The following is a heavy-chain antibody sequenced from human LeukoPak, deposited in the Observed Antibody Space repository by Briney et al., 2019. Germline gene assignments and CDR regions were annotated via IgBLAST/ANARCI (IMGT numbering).Heavy chain of an antibody. Sequence: PSETLSLTCTVSGGSISSSSYYWGWIRQPPGKGLEWIGSIYYSGSTYYNPSLKSRVTISVDTSKNQFSLKLSSVTAADTAVYYCARVNGSGSYRPFDYWGQGILVTVSS. J-gene: IGHJ4*02. CDR3: ARVNGSGSYRPFDY. D-gene: IGHD3-10*01. CDR2: IYYSGST. CDR1: GGSISSSSYY. V-gene: IGHV4-39*07.